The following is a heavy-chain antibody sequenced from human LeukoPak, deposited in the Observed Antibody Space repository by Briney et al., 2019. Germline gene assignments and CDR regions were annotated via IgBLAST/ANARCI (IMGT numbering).Heavy chain of an antibody. V-gene: IGHV1-8*01. CDR2: MNPNSGNT. J-gene: IGHJ4*02. Sequence: RASVKVSCKASGYTFTSYDINWVRQATGQGLEWMGWMNPNSGNTGYAQKFKGRSTMTRNTSISTAYMELSSLRSEDTAVYYCARSGSTYYDFWSGYVDLAKYWGQGTLVTVSS. CDR3: ARSGSTYYDFWSGYVDLAKY. D-gene: IGHD3-3*01. CDR1: GYTFTSYD.